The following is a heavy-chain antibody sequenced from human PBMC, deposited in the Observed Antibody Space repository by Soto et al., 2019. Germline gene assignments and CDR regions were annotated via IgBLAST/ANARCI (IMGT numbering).Heavy chain of an antibody. V-gene: IGHV4-30-4*01. CDR3: ARYDFFVDDP. CDR1: GGSMSSGDYY. D-gene: IGHD3-16*01. J-gene: IGHJ5*02. Sequence: SETLSLTCTVSGGSMSSGDYYWSWIRQPPGKGLEWIGYIYYSGSTYYNPSLKSRVTISVDTSKNQFSLKLSSVTAADTAVYYCARYDFFVDDPWGQGTLVTVSS. CDR2: IYYSGST.